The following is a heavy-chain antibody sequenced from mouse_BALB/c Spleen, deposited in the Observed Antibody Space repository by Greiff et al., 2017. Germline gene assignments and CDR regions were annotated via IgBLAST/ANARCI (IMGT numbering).Heavy chain of an antibody. CDR1: GYSFTSYW. CDR2: IDPSDSET. V-gene: IGHV1S126*01. J-gene: IGHJ1*01. CDR3: ASPGDWYFDV. Sequence: QVQLKESGPQLVRPGASVKISCKASGYSFTSYWMHWVKQRPGQGLEWIGMIDPSDSETRLNQKFKDKATLTVDKSSSTAYMQLSSPTSEDSAVYYCASPGDWYFDVWGAGTTVTVSS.